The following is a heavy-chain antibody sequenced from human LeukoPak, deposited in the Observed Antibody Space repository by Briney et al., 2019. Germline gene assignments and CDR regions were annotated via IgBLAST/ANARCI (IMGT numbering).Heavy chain of an antibody. CDR3: ARRNVGATTP. J-gene: IGHJ5*02. CDR1: GVSFSGYY. CDR2: INHSGST. Sequence: PSETLSLTCAVYGVSFSGYYWSWIRQPPGKGLEWIGEINHSGSTNYNPSLKSRVTISVDTSKNQFSLKLSSVTAADTAVYYCARRNVGATTPWGQGTLVTVSS. V-gene: IGHV4-34*01. D-gene: IGHD1-26*01.